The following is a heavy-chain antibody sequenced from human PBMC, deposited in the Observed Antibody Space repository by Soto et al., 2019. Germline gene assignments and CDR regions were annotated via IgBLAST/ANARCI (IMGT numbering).Heavy chain of an antibody. D-gene: IGHD3-3*01. CDR2: IYYSGST. J-gene: IGHJ5*02. Sequence: QVQLQESGPGLVKPSQTLSLTCTVSGGSISSGGYYWSWIRQHPGKGLEWIGYIYYSGSTYYNPSLKSRVTISVDTSKNQFSRKLSSVTAADTAVYYCARGGKDFWSGRVLDPWGQGTLVTVSS. CDR1: GGSISSGGYY. V-gene: IGHV4-31*03. CDR3: ARGGKDFWSGRVLDP.